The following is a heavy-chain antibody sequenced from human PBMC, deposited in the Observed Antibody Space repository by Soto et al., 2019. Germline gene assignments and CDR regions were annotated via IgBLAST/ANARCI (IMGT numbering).Heavy chain of an antibody. CDR1: GGTFSSYA. CDR3: ARDRQYSYDYYYYYYGMDV. Sequence: QVQLVQSGAEVKKPGSSMKVSCKASGGTFSSYAISWVRQAPGQGLEWMGGIIPIFGTANYAQKFQGRVTITADETTSTAYMELSSLRSEDTAVYYCARDRQYSYDYYYYYYGMDVWGQGTTVTVSS. CDR2: IIPIFGTA. D-gene: IGHD5-18*01. V-gene: IGHV1-69*01. J-gene: IGHJ6*02.